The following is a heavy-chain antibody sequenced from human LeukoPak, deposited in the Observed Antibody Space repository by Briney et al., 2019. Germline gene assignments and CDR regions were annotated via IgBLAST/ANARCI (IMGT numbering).Heavy chain of an antibody. D-gene: IGHD3-3*01. CDR2: IYTSGGT. CDR3: ARDSAPFWSGYPYYYYYYKDV. V-gene: IGHV4-4*07. CDR1: GGSISSYF. J-gene: IGHJ6*03. Sequence: PSETLSLTCTVSGGSISSYFWSWIRQPAGKGLEWIGRIYTSGGTTYNPSLKSRVTMSVDTSKNQFSLKLSSVTAADTAVYYCARDSAPFWSGYPYYYYYYKDVWGKGTTVTVSS.